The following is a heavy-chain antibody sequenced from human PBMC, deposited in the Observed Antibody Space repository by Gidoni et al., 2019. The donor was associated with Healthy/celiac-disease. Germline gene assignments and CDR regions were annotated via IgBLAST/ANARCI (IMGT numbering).Heavy chain of an antibody. V-gene: IGHV3-30*18. D-gene: IGHD3-10*01. CDR2: IVYDGSKK. Sequence: QVQLVESGGGVVQPGRSLRLSRAASGFTFSSYGMHWVRQAPGKGLGWLAVIVYDGSKKYYADYVKGRFTISRENSKNTLYLKMNSLRAEDTAVYYCAKDYGGVTMVRGANSYYYGRDVWGQGTTVTVSS. CDR3: AKDYGGVTMVRGANSYYYGRDV. J-gene: IGHJ6*02. CDR1: GFTFSSYG.